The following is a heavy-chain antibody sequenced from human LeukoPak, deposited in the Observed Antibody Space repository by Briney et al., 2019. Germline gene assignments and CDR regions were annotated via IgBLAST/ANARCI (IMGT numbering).Heavy chain of an antibody. D-gene: IGHD2-8*01. CDR1: GGSISSYY. CDR3: AGAAGVYYYYGMDV. CDR2: IYYSGST. Sequence: PSETLSLTCTVSGGSISSYYWSWIRQPPGKGLEWIGYIYYSGSTNYNPSLKSRVTISVDTSKNQFSLKLSSVTAADTAVYYCAGAAGVYYYYGMDVWGQGTRVTVSS. J-gene: IGHJ6*02. V-gene: IGHV4-59*01.